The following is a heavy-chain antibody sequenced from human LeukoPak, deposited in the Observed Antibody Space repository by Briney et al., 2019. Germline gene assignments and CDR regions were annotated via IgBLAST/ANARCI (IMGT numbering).Heavy chain of an antibody. D-gene: IGHD6-19*01. CDR2: INANSGTT. CDR3: VKPISGGLAVTADWFHP. CDR1: GFAFSVYA. J-gene: IGHJ5*01. Sequence: GGSLRLSCAASGFAFSVYAMSWLRQPPGKGLEWVSTINANSGTTSYAASVRGRFTISRDNPKNTLYLQLNTLRADDTATYYCVKPISGGLAVTADWFHPWGQGTLVVVSS. V-gene: IGHV3-23*01.